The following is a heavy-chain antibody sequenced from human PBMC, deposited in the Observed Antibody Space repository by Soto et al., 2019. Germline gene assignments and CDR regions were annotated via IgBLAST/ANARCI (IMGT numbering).Heavy chain of an antibody. CDR3: TRDLFSYDYSGILWFDP. Sequence: GGSLRLSCAASGFAFSGSSMYWVRQASGKGPEWVGRIRSKGHNYATEYAASVKGRFTISRDDSKNTAYLQMNSLQTEDTAVYYCTRDLFSYDYSGILWFDPWGQGTLVTVSS. V-gene: IGHV3-73*01. J-gene: IGHJ5*02. CDR1: GFAFSGSS. D-gene: IGHD3-16*01. CDR2: IRSKGHNYAT.